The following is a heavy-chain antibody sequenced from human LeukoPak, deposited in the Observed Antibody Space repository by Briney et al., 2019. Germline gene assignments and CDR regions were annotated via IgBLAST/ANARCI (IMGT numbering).Heavy chain of an antibody. CDR3: ARVSYYGSGSYSLAYMDV. D-gene: IGHD3-10*01. CDR1: GYTFTGYY. V-gene: IGHV1-2*02. CDR2: INPNSGGT. Sequence: ASVKVSCKASGYTFTGYYMHWVRQAPGQGLEWMGWINPNSGGTNYAQKFQGRVTMTRDTSISTAYMELSRLRSDDTAVYYCARVSYYGSGSYSLAYMDVWGKGTTVTISS. J-gene: IGHJ6*03.